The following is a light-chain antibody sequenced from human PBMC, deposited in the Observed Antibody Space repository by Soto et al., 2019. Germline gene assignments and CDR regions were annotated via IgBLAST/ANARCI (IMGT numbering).Light chain of an antibody. Sequence: QSALTQPASVAGSLGQSITLSCTGTSSDIAIYNYVSWYQHHPGRVPKLLISEVTNRPSGASDRFSGSKSGNTASLTISGLQADDEADYYCNSFTTSSSLVFGGGTKVTVL. CDR3: NSFTTSSSLV. CDR1: SSDIAIYNY. J-gene: IGLJ2*01. V-gene: IGLV2-14*01. CDR2: EVT.